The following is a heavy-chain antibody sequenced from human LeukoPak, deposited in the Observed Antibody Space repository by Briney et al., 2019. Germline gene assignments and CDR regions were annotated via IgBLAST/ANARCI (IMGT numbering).Heavy chain of an antibody. CDR3: ARDVRGALDY. J-gene: IGHJ4*02. Sequence: GGSLRLSCAASEFIFSNYWMAWVRQAPGKGLEWVANVRQDGLEKNYVDSVKGRFTISRDNAKNSLSLQMNSLGTDDTAVYYCARDVRGALDYWGQGTQVTVSS. D-gene: IGHD1-26*01. CDR1: EFIFSNYW. CDR2: VRQDGLEK. V-gene: IGHV3-7*03.